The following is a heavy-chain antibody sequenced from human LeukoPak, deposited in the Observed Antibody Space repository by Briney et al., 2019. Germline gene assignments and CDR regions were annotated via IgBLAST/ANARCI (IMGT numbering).Heavy chain of an antibody. CDR3: ARVDGIAVAGFDY. CDR1: GFTFSRYW. J-gene: IGHJ4*02. Sequence: GGSLRLSCAAFGFTFSRYWIHWVRQAPGKGLEWVSYISSSGSTIYYADSVKGRFTISRDNAKNSLYLQMNSLRAEDTAVYYCARVDGIAVAGFDYWGQGTLVTVSS. V-gene: IGHV3-48*04. D-gene: IGHD6-19*01. CDR2: ISSSGSTI.